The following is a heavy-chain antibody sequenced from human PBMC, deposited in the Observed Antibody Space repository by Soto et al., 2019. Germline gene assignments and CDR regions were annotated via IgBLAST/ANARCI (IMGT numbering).Heavy chain of an antibody. CDR1: GFTFSSYG. V-gene: IGHV3-33*01. CDR2: IWYDGSNK. D-gene: IGHD6-13*01. J-gene: IGHJ5*02. Sequence: QVQLVESGGGVVQPGRSLRLSCAASGFTFSSYGMHWVRQAPGKGLEWVAVIWYDGSNKYYADSVKGRFTISRDNSKNTLYLQMNSLRAEDTAVYYCARDHPVGAAADTTGTLDWFDPWGQGTLVTVSS. CDR3: ARDHPVGAAADTTGTLDWFDP.